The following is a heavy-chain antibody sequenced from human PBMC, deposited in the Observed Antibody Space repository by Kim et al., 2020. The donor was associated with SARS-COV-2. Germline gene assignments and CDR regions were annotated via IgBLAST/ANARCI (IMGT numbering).Heavy chain of an antibody. V-gene: IGHV6-1*01. D-gene: IGHD1-1*01. Sequence: SQTLSLTCAISGDSVSSNSAAWNWIRQSPSRGLEWLGRTYYRSKWYNDYAVSVKSRITINPDTSKNQFSLQLNSVTPEDTAVYYCARESARSLQLERQSDGMDVWGQGTTVTVSS. CDR1: GDSVSSNSAA. CDR2: TYYRSKWYN. CDR3: ARESARSLQLERQSDGMDV. J-gene: IGHJ6*02.